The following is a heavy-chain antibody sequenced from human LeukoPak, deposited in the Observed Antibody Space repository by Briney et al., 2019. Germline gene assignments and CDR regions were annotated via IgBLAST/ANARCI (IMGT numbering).Heavy chain of an antibody. J-gene: IGHJ4*02. Sequence: ASVKVSCKVSGYIFTELSMHWVRQAPGQGLEWMGGFNPEDGETFYAQKFQGRVNMTEDTSTDTAYMELSSLSYDDTAVYYCAADGAGDYLNHWGQGTLVTVSS. CDR1: GYIFTELS. CDR2: FNPEDGET. CDR3: AADGAGDYLNH. V-gene: IGHV1-24*01. D-gene: IGHD4-17*01.